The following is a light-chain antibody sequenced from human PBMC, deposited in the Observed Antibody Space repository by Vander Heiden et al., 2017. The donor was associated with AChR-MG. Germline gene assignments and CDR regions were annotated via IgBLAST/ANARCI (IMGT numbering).Light chain of an antibody. V-gene: IGLV1-51*01. CDR3: GTWDSSLSAVV. CDR1: NSNIGNNY. J-gene: IGLJ2*01. Sequence: QSVLTQPPSVSAAPGQKVTLSCSGSNSNIGNNYVSWYQQLPGTAPNLLIYDNSKRPSGIPDRFSGSKSGTSATLGITGLQTGDEADYYCGTWDSSLSAVVFGGGTKLTVL. CDR2: DNS.